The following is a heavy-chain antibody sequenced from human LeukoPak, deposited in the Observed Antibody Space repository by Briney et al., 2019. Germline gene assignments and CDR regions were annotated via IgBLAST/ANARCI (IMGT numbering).Heavy chain of an antibody. V-gene: IGHV4-59*01. CDR1: GGSISSYY. CDR2: IYYSGST. D-gene: IGHD6-19*01. Sequence: PSETLSLTCTVSGGSISSYYWSWIRQPPGKGLEWIGYIYYSGSTNYNPSLKSRVTISVDTSKNQFSLKLSSVTAADTAVYYCARAAPRDSSGWYLWGNYWFDPWGQGTLVTVSS. CDR3: ARAAPRDSSGWYLWGNYWFDP. J-gene: IGHJ5*02.